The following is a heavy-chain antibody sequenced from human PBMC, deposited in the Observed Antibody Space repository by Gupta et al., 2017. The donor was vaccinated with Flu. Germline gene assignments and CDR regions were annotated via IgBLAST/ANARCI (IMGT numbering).Heavy chain of an antibody. Sequence: QVTLKESGPVLVKPTETLTLTCTVSGFSLSNARMGVSWIRQPPGKALEWLAHIFSNDETSYSTSMKSRRTISKDTSKSQVVLTITKMDPVDTATSYCARIQAITFGGGSTPHIPFDPGGQGTLVTVSS. CDR1: GFSLSNARMG. CDR2: IFSNDET. J-gene: IGHJ5*02. D-gene: IGHD3-16*01. V-gene: IGHV2-26*01. CDR3: ARIQAITFGGGSTPHIPFDP.